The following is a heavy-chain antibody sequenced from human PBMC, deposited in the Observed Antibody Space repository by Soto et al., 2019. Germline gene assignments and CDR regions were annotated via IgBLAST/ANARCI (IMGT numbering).Heavy chain of an antibody. D-gene: IGHD1-7*01. J-gene: IGHJ4*02. CDR3: ARGRYWNYAIDY. V-gene: IGHV1-18*01. Sequence: QLQLVQSGAEVKKPGASVTVSCKASGYSFSSSGICWVRQAPGQGLEWMAWISVDNDNTKYARQFQDRVNVTTDTTSNTAFMELRSLRSDDTAVYVCARGRYWNYAIDYWGQGTLVTVSS. CDR1: GYSFSSSG. CDR2: ISVDNDNT.